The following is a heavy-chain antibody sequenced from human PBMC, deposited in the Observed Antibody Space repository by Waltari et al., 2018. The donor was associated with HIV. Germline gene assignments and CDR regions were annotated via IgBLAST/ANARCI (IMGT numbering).Heavy chain of an antibody. CDR3: ARGFTLDYYDSSGYCYYFDY. CDR2: IHQSGST. V-gene: IGHV4-34*01. Sequence: QVQLQQWGAGLLKPSETLSLTCAVYGGSFSGYYWSWNRQPPGKGLEWIGEIHQSGSTNYNPSLKSRVTILVDTSKNQFSLKLSSVTAADTAVYYCARGFTLDYYDSSGYCYYFDYWGQGTLVTVSS. D-gene: IGHD3-22*01. J-gene: IGHJ4*02. CDR1: GGSFSGYY.